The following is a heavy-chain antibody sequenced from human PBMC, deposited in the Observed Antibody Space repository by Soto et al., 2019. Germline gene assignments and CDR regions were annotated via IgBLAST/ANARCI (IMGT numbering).Heavy chain of an antibody. D-gene: IGHD6-19*01. J-gene: IGHJ4*02. CDR1: GYTFTNYG. V-gene: IGHV1-18*04. Sequence: QVQLVQSGAEVKKPGASVRVSCKASGYTFTNYGISWVRQAPGQGLEWMGWVSGHNGNTNYAQKLRGRVTMTTDTSTSTAYMELRTLRSDDTAVYYCARDEGSHGFDSWGQGTLVTVSS. CDR3: ARDEGSHGFDS. CDR2: VSGHNGNT.